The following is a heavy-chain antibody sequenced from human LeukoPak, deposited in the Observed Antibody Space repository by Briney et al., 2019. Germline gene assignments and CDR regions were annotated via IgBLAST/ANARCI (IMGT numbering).Heavy chain of an antibody. CDR3: ARAPYYDFWSGYYAPMDYYGMDV. V-gene: IGHV3-74*01. D-gene: IGHD3-3*01. CDR2: INSDGSST. Sequence: GRSLRLSCAASGFTLRKYAVYWVRQAPGKGLVWVSRINSDGSSTSYADSVKGRFTISRDNAKNTLYLQMNSLRAEDTAVYYCARAPYYDFWSGYYAPMDYYGMDVWGQGTTVTVSS. J-gene: IGHJ6*02. CDR1: GFTLRKYA.